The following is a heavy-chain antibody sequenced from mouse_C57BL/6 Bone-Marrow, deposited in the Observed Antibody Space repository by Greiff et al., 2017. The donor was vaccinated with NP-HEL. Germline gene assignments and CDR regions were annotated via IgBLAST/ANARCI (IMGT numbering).Heavy chain of an antibody. CDR1: GYTFTSYW. J-gene: IGHJ4*01. Sequence: VQLQQPGAELVRPGTSVKLSCKASGYTFTSYWMHWVKQRPGQGLEWIGVIDPSDSYTNYIQKFKGKATLTVDTSSSTAYMQLSSLTSEDSAVYYCARDYYYGFFYAMDYWGQGTSVTVSS. CDR2: IDPSDSYT. D-gene: IGHD2-1*01. V-gene: IGHV1-59*01. CDR3: ARDYYYGFFYAMDY.